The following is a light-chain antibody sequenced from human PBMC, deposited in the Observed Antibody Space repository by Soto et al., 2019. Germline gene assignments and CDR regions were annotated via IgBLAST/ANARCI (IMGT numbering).Light chain of an antibody. J-gene: IGKJ4*01. CDR2: VAS. CDR3: QRYNNWPLT. V-gene: IGKV3-15*01. CDR1: ESVSSK. Sequence: IVMTQSPATLSVSPGERDTLSCRASESVSSKLAWYQQRPGQAPRLLIYVASTRATGIPARFSGSGSGTEFTLTISSLQSEDFAVYYCQRYNNWPLTFGGGTKVEIK.